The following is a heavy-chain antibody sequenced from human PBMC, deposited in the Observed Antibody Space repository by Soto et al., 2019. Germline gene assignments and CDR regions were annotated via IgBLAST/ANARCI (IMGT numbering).Heavy chain of an antibody. CDR2: MNPNSGNT. J-gene: IGHJ3*02. CDR1: GYTFTSYD. CDR3: ARGGWVFDAFHI. Sequence: ASVKVSCKASGYTFTSYDINWVRQATGQGLEWMGWMNPNSGNTGYAQKFPGSVTMTRNTSISTAYIELSSLRSEDTAVYYCARGGWVFDAFHIRGQGTMVTVSS. V-gene: IGHV1-8*01. D-gene: IGHD3-16*01.